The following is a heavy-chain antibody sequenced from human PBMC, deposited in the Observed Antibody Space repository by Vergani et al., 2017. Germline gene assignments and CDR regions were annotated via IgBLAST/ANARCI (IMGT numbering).Heavy chain of an antibody. Sequence: QVQLVESGGGVVQPGRSLRLSCAASGFTFSSYAMHWVRQAPGKGLEWVAVISYDGSNKYYADSVKGRFTISRDNSKNTLYLQMNSLRSEDTAVYYCARDLGAIVVVPAAPIHNDNWFDPWGQGTLVTVSS. CDR1: GFTFSSYA. V-gene: IGHV3-30*01. D-gene: IGHD2-2*01. CDR2: ISYDGSNK. J-gene: IGHJ5*02. CDR3: ARDLGAIVVVPAAPIHNDNWFDP.